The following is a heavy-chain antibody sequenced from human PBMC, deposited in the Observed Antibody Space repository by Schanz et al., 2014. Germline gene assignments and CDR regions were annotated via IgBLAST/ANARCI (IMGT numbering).Heavy chain of an antibody. V-gene: IGHV1-18*01. CDR1: GYTLKNYG. Sequence: QAQLMQSGPELKRPGASVKVSCTASGYTLKNYGISWVRQAPGQGLEWMGWITAYNGDTNYALKLQGRVTMTTDTSTGTAYMELRSLRSDDTALYYCTRLGTGMAVAGSVIDSYYYYMDVWGEGTTVTVSS. D-gene: IGHD6-19*01. CDR3: TRLGTGMAVAGSVIDSYYYYMDV. J-gene: IGHJ6*03. CDR2: ITAYNGDT.